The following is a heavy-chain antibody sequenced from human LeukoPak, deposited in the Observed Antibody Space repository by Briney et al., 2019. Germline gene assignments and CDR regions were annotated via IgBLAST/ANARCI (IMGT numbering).Heavy chain of an antibody. CDR3: AKGTLRYFDWYPLEFDP. Sequence: GGSLRLSCAASGFTFSDYYMSWVRQAPGKGLEWVSAISGSGGSTYYADSVKGRFTISRDNSKNTLYLQMNSLRAEDTAVYYCAKGTLRYFDWYPLEFDPWGQGTLVTVSS. J-gene: IGHJ5*02. CDR2: ISGSGGST. V-gene: IGHV3-23*01. D-gene: IGHD3-9*01. CDR1: GFTFSDYY.